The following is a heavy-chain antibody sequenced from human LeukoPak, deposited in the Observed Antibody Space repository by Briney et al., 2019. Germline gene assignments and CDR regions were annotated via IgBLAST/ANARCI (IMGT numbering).Heavy chain of an antibody. D-gene: IGHD1-26*01. V-gene: IGHV1-18*01. Sequence: GSSVKVSCKASGGTFSSYAISWVRQAPGQGLEWMGWISAYNGNTNYAQKLQGRVTMTTDTSTSTAYMELRSLRSDDTAVYYCARDRRSGSYYGSHWGQGTLVTVSS. CDR2: ISAYNGNT. J-gene: IGHJ4*02. CDR3: ARDRRSGSYYGSH. CDR1: GGTFSSYA.